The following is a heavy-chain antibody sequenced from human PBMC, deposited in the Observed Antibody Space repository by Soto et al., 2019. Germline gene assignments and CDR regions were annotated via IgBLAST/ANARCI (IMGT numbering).Heavy chain of an antibody. CDR2: SANDASSE. CDR1: GFTLSGYP. V-gene: IGHV3-30-3*01. D-gene: IGHD2-2*01. J-gene: IGHJ2*01. CDR3: ARDGSANWYFDWYFDL. Sequence: QVQLVESGGGVVQGGGSRRLSCAACGFTLSGYPMHWVRQAPGKGLEGVAISANDASSEPYADSVKGRFTISRDNSENTLYLQMNSLRAEDTALYYCARDGSANWYFDWYFDLWGRGTVVTVSS.